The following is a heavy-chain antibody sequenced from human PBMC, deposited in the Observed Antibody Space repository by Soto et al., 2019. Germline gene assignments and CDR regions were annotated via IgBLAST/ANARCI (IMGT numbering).Heavy chain of an antibody. CDR3: AHLHATSGYACQYDP. J-gene: IGHJ5*02. CDR2: IYWDDDK. CDR1: VVALTNKGVG. D-gene: IGHD5-12*01. V-gene: IGHV2-5*02. Sequence: ATVVNPTQTLALTCNLSVVALTNKGVGLGWIRHRPRKALEWLGIIYWDDDKRYRPSLNNRLTITKDTSKNQVVLTMTNVDTVDTATDYCAHLHATSGYACQYDPWGQGTLVTVSS.